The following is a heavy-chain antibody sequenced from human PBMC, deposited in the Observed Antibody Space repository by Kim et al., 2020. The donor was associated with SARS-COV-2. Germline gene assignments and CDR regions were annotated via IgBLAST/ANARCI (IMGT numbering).Heavy chain of an antibody. J-gene: IGHJ4*03. D-gene: IGHD5-18*01. CDR1: GGSISSGGYY. V-gene: IGHV4-31*03. CDR2: IYYSGST. CDR3: ARAGNSYGSRPFDY. Sequence: SETLSLTCTVSGGSISSGGYYWSWIRQHPGKGLEWIGYIYYSGSTYYNPSLKSRVTISVDTSKNQFSLKLSSVTAADTAVYYCARAGNSYGSRPFDYWGHGTLVTVSS.